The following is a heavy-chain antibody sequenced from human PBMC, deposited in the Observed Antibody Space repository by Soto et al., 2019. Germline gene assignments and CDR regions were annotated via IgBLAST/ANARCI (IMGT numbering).Heavy chain of an antibody. CDR3: TRGLMYSYSGGYNNWFDR. V-gene: IGHV3-48*02. J-gene: IGHJ5*02. CDR2: ISSSSSTI. D-gene: IGHD3-22*01. Sequence: GGSLRLSCAASGFTFSSYTMNWVRQAPGKGLEWVSYISSSSSTIYYADSVKGRFTISRDNGKNSLYLQMNSLRDEDTAVYYCTRGLMYSYSGGYNNWFDRWGQGTLVTVSS. CDR1: GFTFSSYT.